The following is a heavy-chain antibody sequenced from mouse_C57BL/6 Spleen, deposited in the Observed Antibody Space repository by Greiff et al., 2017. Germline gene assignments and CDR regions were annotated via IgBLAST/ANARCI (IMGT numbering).Heavy chain of an antibody. CDR2: IDPSDSYT. D-gene: IGHD1-1*01. Sequence: VKLQQPGAELVKPGASVKLSCKASGYTFTSYWMQWVKQRPGQGLEWIGEIDPSDSYTNYNQKFKGKATLTVDTSSSTAYMQLSSLTSEDSAVYYCAREGSSYGYWGQGTTLTVSS. V-gene: IGHV1-50*01. CDR3: AREGSSYGY. CDR1: GYTFTSYW. J-gene: IGHJ2*01.